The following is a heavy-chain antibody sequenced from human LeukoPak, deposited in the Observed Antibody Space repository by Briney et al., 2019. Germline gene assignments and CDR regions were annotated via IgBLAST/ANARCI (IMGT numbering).Heavy chain of an antibody. CDR2: TNHSGST. CDR1: GGSFSGYY. V-gene: IGHV4-34*01. Sequence: PSETLSLTCAVYGGSFSGYYWSWIRQPPGKGLEWIGETNHSGSTNYNPSLKSRVTISVDTSKNQFSLKLSSVTAADTAVYYCAIKSWYANYYYGMDVWGQGTTATVSS. D-gene: IGHD6-13*01. J-gene: IGHJ6*02. CDR3: AIKSWYANYYYGMDV.